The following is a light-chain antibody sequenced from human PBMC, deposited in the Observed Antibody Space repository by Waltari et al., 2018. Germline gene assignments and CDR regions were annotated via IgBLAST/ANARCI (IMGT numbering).Light chain of an antibody. CDR1: QSVSKN. CDR2: GAS. V-gene: IGKV3-15*01. Sequence: EIVLTQSPPTLSVSPGERAPLPCRARQSVSKNLAWYQQKPGQAPRLLIYGASTRATSIPARFSGSESGTEFTLTNSSLQSEEFAVYYCQQYNNWPPWAFGQGTKVEIK. CDR3: QQYNNWPPWA. J-gene: IGKJ1*01.